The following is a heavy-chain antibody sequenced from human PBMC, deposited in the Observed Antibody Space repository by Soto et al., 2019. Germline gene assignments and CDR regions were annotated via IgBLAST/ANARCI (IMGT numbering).Heavy chain of an antibody. CDR1: GGSFSGYC. CDR2: INHSGST. V-gene: IGHV4-34*01. CDR3: AREFLFRTRGYRYYFDY. D-gene: IGHD5-12*01. Sequence: PSETLSLTCAVYGGSFSGYCWSWIRQPPGKGLEWIGEINHSGSTNYNPSLKSRVTISVDTSKNQFSLKLSSVTAADTAVYYCAREFLFRTRGYRYYFDYWGQGTLVTVSS. J-gene: IGHJ4*02.